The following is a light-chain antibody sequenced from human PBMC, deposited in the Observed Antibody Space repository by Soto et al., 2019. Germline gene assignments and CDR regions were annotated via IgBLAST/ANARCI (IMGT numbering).Light chain of an antibody. CDR3: QQYGSSLLT. CDR2: GAS. J-gene: IGKJ4*01. V-gene: IGKV3-20*01. CDR1: QSVSSSY. Sequence: EIVLTQSPGTLSLSPGERATLSCRASQSVSSSYLAWYQQKPGQAPRLLIYGASSRATGIPDRFSGSGSGTDFTITISRLGPEDFAVYYCQQYGSSLLTFGGGTKVEIK.